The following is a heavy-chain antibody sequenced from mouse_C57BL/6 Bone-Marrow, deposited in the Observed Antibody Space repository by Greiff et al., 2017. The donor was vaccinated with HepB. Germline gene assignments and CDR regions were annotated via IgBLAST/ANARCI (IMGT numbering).Heavy chain of an antibody. Sequence: EVKVEESGGGLVQPGGSMKLSCVASGFTFSNYWMNWVRQSPEKGLEWVAQIRLKSDNYATHYAESVKGRFTISRDDSKSSVYLQMNSLRAEDTGIYYCTRNGYDGDWFAYWGQGTLVTVSA. CDR3: TRNGYDGDWFAY. V-gene: IGHV6-6*02. CDR2: IRLKSDNYAT. D-gene: IGHD2-2*01. CDR1: GFTFSNYW. J-gene: IGHJ3*01.